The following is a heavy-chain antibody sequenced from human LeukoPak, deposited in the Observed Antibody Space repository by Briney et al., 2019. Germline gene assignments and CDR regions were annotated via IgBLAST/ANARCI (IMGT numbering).Heavy chain of an antibody. J-gene: IGHJ4*02. CDR2: IYHSGST. CDR1: GFTFSSYS. V-gene: IGHV4-4*02. CDR3: ARDPLDY. Sequence: GSLRLSCAASGFTFSSYSMNWVRQPPGKGLEWIGEIYHSGSTNYNPSLKSRVTISVDKSKNQFSLKLSSVTAADTAVYYCARDPLDYWGQGTLVTVSS.